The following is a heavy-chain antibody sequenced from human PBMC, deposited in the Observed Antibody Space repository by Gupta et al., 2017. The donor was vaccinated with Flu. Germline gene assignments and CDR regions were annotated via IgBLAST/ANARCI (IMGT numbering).Heavy chain of an antibody. Sequence: EVHLLESGGGLVQPGGSLRLSCAASGFTFSSNSMSWVRQAPGKGLEGVSAITGSGGSTYYADAVKGRFTISRDNSKNTLYLQMNSLRAEDTDVYYCAKLTSHWGQGTRGTVSS. J-gene: IGHJ4*02. D-gene: IGHD2-2*01. CDR2: ITGSGGST. CDR1: GFTFSSNS. V-gene: IGHV3-23*01. CDR3: AKLTSH.